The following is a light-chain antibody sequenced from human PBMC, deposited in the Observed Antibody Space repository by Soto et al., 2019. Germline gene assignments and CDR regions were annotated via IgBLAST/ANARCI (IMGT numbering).Light chain of an antibody. CDR2: AAS. CDR3: QQSFTSSRT. V-gene: IGKV1-39*01. J-gene: IGKJ1*01. CDR1: QSISRH. Sequence: DIQMTQPPSSLFASVGDRVTITCRASQSISRHLNWYQQKPGKAPKLLIYAASNLQSGVPSRFSGSGTGTDFTLTISSLQPDDFATYFCQQSFTSSRTFGQGTRVEIK.